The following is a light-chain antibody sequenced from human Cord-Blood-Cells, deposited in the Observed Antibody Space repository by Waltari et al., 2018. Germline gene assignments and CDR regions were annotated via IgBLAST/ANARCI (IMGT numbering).Light chain of an antibody. V-gene: IGLV1-40*01. Sequence: QSVLTQPPSVSGAPGQRVTISCTGSSSNIGAGYDVHWYQQLPGTAPKLLIYGNSHRPSWVPDRFSRSKSGTSASLAITGLQAEDEADSCCPSYPRSLSGSVFGGGTKLTVL. CDR1: SSNIGAGYD. CDR3: PSYPRSLSGSV. J-gene: IGLJ2*01. CDR2: GNS.